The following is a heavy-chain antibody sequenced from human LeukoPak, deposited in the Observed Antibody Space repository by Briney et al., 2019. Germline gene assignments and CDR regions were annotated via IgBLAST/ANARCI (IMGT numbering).Heavy chain of an antibody. J-gene: IGHJ4*02. D-gene: IGHD2/OR15-2a*01. CDR2: IIPTLEIA. CDR3: AIVISGAGLWF. Sequence: SVTVSCMASRGTFSRYAISWVRQAPGQGLEWMGRIIPTLEIANYALKFQGRITITADKSTSTAYMELSSLTPEDTAAYYGAIVISGAGLWFWGQGTLVTVSS. CDR1: RGTFSRYA. V-gene: IGHV1-69*04.